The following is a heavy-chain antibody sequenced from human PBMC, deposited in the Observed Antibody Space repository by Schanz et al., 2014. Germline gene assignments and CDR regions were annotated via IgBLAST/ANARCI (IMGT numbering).Heavy chain of an antibody. Sequence: VQLVESGGGLVQPGGSLRLSCTASGFTFSSYSMNWVRQAPGKGLEWVAVIWSDGTNEYYADSVKGRFTISGDSSKYTVYLQMNSLRADDTAVYYCATASSPVREAGAGSSFHLWGQGTLVAVSP. V-gene: IGHV3-33*08. D-gene: IGHD6-13*01. CDR1: GFTFSSYS. J-gene: IGHJ5*02. CDR2: IWSDGTNE. CDR3: ATASSPVREAGAGSSFHL.